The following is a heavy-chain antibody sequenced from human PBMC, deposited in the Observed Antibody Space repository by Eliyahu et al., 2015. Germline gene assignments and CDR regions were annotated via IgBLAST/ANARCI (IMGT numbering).Heavy chain of an antibody. CDR2: IYPGDSDT. V-gene: IGHV5-51*06. Sequence: EVQLVQSGAVVKKPGESLKISCQTSGGDFTTFWVSWVRQTPGKGLEWMGVIYPGDSDTRYSPSFQGHVSISVDKSINTAYLQWSSLQASDTAIYYCARQDYGGSSGIKLWGQGTLVTVSS. D-gene: IGHD4-23*01. CDR3: ARQDYGGSSGIKL. J-gene: IGHJ4*02. CDR1: GGDFTTFW.